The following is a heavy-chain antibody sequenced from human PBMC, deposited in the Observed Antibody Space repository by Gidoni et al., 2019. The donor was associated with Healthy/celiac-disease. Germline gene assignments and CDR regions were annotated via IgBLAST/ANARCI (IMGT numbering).Heavy chain of an antibody. CDR3: ARGQGRYYGSGSTLGY. D-gene: IGHD3-10*01. Sequence: QVQLQQWGAGLLKPSETLSLTCAVYGGSFSGYYWSWIRQPPGKGLEWIGEINHSGSTNYNPSLKSRVTISVDTSKNQFSLKLSSVTAADTAVYYCARGQGRYYGSGSTLGYWGQGTLVTVSS. J-gene: IGHJ4*02. V-gene: IGHV4-34*01. CDR1: GGSFSGYY. CDR2: INHSGST.